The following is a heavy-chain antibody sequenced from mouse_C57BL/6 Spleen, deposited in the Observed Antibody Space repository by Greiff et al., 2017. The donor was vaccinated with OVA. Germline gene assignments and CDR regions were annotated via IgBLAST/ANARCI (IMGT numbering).Heavy chain of an antibody. Sequence: QVTLKESGPGILQPSQTLSLTCSFSGFSLSTFGMGVGWIRQPSGKGLEWLAHIWWDDDKYYNPALKSRLTISKDTSKNQVFLKIANVDTADTATYYCARTSFITTVVARYYYAMDYWGQGTSVTVSS. CDR3: ARTSFITTVVARYYYAMDY. V-gene: IGHV8-8*01. CDR2: IWWDDDK. J-gene: IGHJ4*01. CDR1: GFSLSTFGMG. D-gene: IGHD1-1*01.